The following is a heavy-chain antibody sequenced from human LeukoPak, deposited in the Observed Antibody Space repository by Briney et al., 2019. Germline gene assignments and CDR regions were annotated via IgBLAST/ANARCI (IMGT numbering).Heavy chain of an antibody. CDR2: IYSGGST. Sequence: GGSLRLSCAASGFTVSSNYMSWVRQAPGKGLEWVSVIYSGGSTYYADSVKGRFTISRDNSENTLYLQMNSLRAEDTAVYYCARGAVGFGDAFDIWGQGTMVTVSS. V-gene: IGHV3-53*01. D-gene: IGHD3-10*01. CDR3: ARGAVGFGDAFDI. J-gene: IGHJ3*02. CDR1: GFTVSSNY.